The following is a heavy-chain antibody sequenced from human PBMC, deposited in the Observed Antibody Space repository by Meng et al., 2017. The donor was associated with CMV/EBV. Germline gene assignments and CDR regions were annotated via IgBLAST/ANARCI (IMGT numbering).Heavy chain of an antibody. J-gene: IGHJ6*02. CDR1: GFTFSSYW. CDR2: IKQDGSEK. V-gene: IGHV3-7*01. D-gene: IGHD6-19*01. CDR3: ARDGRFSDISSGWYRDKYYYYGMDV. Sequence: GESLKISCAASGFTFSSYWMSWVRQAPGKGLEWVANIKQDGSEKYYVDSVKGRFTISRDNAKNSLYLQMNSLRAEDTAVYYCARDGRFSDISSGWYRDKYYYYGMDVWGQGTTVTVSS.